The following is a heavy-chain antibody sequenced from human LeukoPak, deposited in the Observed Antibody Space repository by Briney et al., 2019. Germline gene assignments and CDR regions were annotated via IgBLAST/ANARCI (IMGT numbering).Heavy chain of an antibody. CDR2: IYISGST. CDR1: GGSISGYY. V-gene: IGHV4-4*07. D-gene: IGHD1-1*01. J-gene: IGHJ4*02. Sequence: SETLSLTCTVSGGSISGYYWSWIRQPAGKGLEWIGRIYISGSTNYNPSLKSRVTMSVDTSKNQFSLKLSSVTAADTAVYYCARDRGTWNDDGFDYWGQGTLVTVSS. CDR3: ARDRGTWNDDGFDY.